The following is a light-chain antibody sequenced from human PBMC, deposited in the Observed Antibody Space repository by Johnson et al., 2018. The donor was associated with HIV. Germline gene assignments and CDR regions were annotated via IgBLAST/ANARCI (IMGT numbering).Light chain of an antibody. V-gene: IGLV1-51*02. CDR1: SSNIGNNY. Sequence: QSVLTQPPSVSAAPGQKVTISCSGSSSNIGNNYVSWYQHLPGTAPTLLIYENTKRPSGVPDRFSGSKSGSSATLGITGLQTGDEADYYCATWDRSLSAGGVFGTATKVTVL. CDR3: ATWDRSLSAGGV. CDR2: ENT. J-gene: IGLJ1*01.